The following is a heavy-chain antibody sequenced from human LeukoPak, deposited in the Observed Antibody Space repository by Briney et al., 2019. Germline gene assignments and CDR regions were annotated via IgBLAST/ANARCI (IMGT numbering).Heavy chain of an antibody. V-gene: IGHV3-23*01. CDR3: AKGSVPIAAAGTSDY. CDR1: GFTFSSYA. CDR2: ISGSGGST. Sequence: GGSLRLSCAASGFTFSSYAMSWVRQAPGNGLEGVSAISGSGGSTYYADSVKGRFTISRDNTKNTLYLQMNSLSAEDTAVYYCAKGSVPIAAAGTSDYWGQGTLVTVSS. D-gene: IGHD6-13*01. J-gene: IGHJ4*02.